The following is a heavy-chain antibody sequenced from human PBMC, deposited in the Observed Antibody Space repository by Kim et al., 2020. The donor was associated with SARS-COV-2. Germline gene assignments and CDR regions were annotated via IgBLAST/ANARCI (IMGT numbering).Heavy chain of an antibody. CDR2: IWYDGSNK. Sequence: GGSLRLSCAASGFTFSSYGMHWVRQAPGKGLEWVSSIWYDGSNKYYADSVKGRFTISRDNSKNTLYLQMNSLRAEDTAVYYCARDGVEGKDYWGRGTLVTVS. CDR3: ARDGVEGKDY. V-gene: IGHV3-33*01. D-gene: IGHD2-15*01. J-gene: IGHJ4*02. CDR1: GFTFSSYG.